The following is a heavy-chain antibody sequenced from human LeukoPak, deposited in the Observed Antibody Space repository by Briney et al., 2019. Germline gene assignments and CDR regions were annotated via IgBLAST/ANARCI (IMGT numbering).Heavy chain of an antibody. Sequence: GGSLRLSCVGSGFTFRSHAMSWVRQAPEKGLEFVSGIYEDGGTTYYADSVKGRFSISRDNSKNTLYLQMDSLRGEDTAVYHCAKDFRIGYSAHFDYWGQGALVTVSS. CDR1: GFTFRSHA. J-gene: IGHJ4*02. CDR3: AKDFRIGYSAHFDY. CDR2: IYEDGGTT. V-gene: IGHV3-23*01. D-gene: IGHD2-21*01.